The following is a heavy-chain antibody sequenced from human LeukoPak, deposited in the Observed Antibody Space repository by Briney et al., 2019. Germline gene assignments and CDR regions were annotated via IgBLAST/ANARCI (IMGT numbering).Heavy chain of an antibody. V-gene: IGHV4-61*01. CDR3: ARVGNWAFYYYYYGMDV. CDR1: GGSVSSGSYY. Sequence: SETLSLTCTVSGGSVSSGSYYWSWIRQPPGKGLEWIGNIYYSGSTYYNPSLESRVTISLDTSKNQFSLKLSSVTAADTAVYYCARVGNWAFYYYYYGMDVWGQGTTVTVSS. D-gene: IGHD7-27*01. CDR2: IYYSGST. J-gene: IGHJ6*02.